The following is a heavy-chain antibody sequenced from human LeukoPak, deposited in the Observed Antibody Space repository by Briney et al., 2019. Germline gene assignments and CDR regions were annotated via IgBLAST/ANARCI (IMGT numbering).Heavy chain of an antibody. V-gene: IGHV3-9*01. J-gene: IGHJ4*02. CDR3: AKVGGLDY. CDR1: GFTFDDYA. Sequence: GGSLRLSCAASGFTFDDYAMDWVRQAPGKGLEWVSGISWNSGSIGYADSVKGRFTISRDNAKNSLYLQMNSLRAEDTALYYCAKVGGLDYWGQGTLVAVSS. CDR2: ISWNSGSI.